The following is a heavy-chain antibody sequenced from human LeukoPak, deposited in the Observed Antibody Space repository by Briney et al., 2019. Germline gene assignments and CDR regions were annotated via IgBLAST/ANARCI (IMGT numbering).Heavy chain of an antibody. CDR1: GYTFTDYY. CDR2: INPHSGGT. D-gene: IGHD3-10*01. J-gene: IGHJ4*02. CDR3: ARVMPLEGSGSDTLDY. V-gene: IGHV1-2*02. Sequence: ASVKVSCKPSGYTFTDYYMHWVRQAPGQGLEWMGWINPHSGGTKYAQKFQGRVTMSRDTSISTAYMELSRLRSDDTAVYHCARVMPLEGSGSDTLDYWGQGTLVTVSS.